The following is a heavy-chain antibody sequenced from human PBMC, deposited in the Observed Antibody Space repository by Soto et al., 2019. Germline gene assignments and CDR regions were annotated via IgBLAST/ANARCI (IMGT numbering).Heavy chain of an antibody. V-gene: IGHV3-48*03. J-gene: IGHJ4*02. D-gene: IGHD6-6*01. CDR1: GFTFSSYE. Sequence: EVQLVESGGGLVQPGGSLRLSCAASGFTFSSYEMNWVRQAPGKGLEWVSYISSSGSTIYYADSVKGRFTISRDNAKNSLYLQMNSLRAXXXXXXXCARDFEYSSXXXDYWGQG. CDR3: ARDFEYSSXXXDY. CDR2: ISSSGSTI.